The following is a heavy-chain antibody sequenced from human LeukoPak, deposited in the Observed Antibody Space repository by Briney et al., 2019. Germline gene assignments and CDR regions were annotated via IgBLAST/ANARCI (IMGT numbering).Heavy chain of an antibody. CDR2: FSSSGSTI. CDR1: GLTLRSYQ. V-gene: IGHV3-48*03. D-gene: IGHD1-26*01. J-gene: IGHJ3*02. Sequence: GGALLLYCSSSGLTLRSYQMNSVHQAPGNGVEWDSYFSSSGSTIYYVDSVKGRFPISRDNANNQLYLQMNSRRADDTAVYYYEGVRGASYCHHAFDIWGQGTMVTVSS. CDR3: EGVRGASYCHHAFDI.